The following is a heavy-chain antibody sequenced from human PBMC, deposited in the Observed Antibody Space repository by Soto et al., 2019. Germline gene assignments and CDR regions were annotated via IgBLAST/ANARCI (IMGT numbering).Heavy chain of an antibody. CDR2: ISGSGGST. V-gene: IGHV3-23*01. D-gene: IGHD6-6*01. CDR3: AKDCPSSSKGVSGAFDI. Sequence: GGSLRLSCAASGFTFSSYAMSWVRQAPGKGLEWVSAISGSGGSTYYADSVKGRFTISRDNSKNTLYLQMNSLRAEDTAVYYCAKDCPSSSKGVSGAFDIWGQGTMVTVSS. J-gene: IGHJ3*02. CDR1: GFTFSSYA.